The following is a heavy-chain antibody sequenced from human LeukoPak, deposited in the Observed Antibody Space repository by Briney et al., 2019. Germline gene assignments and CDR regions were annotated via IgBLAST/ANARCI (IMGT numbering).Heavy chain of an antibody. D-gene: IGHD2-21*01. CDR3: TRDRGGALAWFDP. V-gene: IGHV1-2*06. J-gene: IGHJ5*02. Sequence: ASVKVSCKSCGYFFTGFYMHWVRQAPGQGLEWVGRMNPSNGNTVFAQNFQGGLTMTRDTSITTTYMELSSLTSDDTAVYYCTRDRGGALAWFDPWGQGTLVTVSS. CDR2: MNPSNGNT. CDR1: GYFFTGFY.